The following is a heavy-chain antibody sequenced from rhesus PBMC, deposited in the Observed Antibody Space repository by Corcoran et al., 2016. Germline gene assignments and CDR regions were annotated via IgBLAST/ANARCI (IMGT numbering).Heavy chain of an antibody. J-gene: IGHJ1*01. D-gene: IGHD5-24*01. CDR2: IRPLVGIT. CDR1: VFTLGTSA. V-gene: IGHV1S10*01. Sequence: QVQLVQSGAEVQKPGASLRVSCKASVFTLGTSATSWVRHAPGPGMGWIRPLVGITNYAEKFQGRVTITADTSTSTAYMELSSLRSEDTAVYYCARGRRYSGYSDEYFEFWGQGALVTVSS. CDR3: ARGRRYSGYSDEYFEF.